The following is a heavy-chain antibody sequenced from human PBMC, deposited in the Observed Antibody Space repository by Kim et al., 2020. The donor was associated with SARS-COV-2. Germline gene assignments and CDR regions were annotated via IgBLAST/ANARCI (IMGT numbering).Heavy chain of an antibody. CDR2: ISADGRNR. D-gene: IGHD6-19*01. J-gene: IGHJ4*02. CDR1: GFSFSTSV. CDR3: VKEGSTGWYDY. V-gene: IGHV3-30*18. Sequence: GGSLRLSCEASGFSFSTSVMAWVRQAPGKGLDWVAVISADGRNRFYADSVKGRFTISRDNSKNTLYLQMDSLRTEDMALYYCVKEGSTGWYDYWGQGTLV.